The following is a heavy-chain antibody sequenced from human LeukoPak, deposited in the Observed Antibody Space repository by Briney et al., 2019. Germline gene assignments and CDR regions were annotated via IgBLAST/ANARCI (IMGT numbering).Heavy chain of an antibody. V-gene: IGHV1-69*05. CDR1: GGTFSSYA. CDR3: ASCGLTYYYYMDV. CDR2: IIPIFGTA. Sequence: SVKVSCKASGGTFSSYAISWVRQAPGQGLEWMGGIIPIFGTANYAQKFQGRATITTDESTSTAYMELSSLRSEDTAVHYCASCGLTYYYYMDVWGKGTTVTVSS. D-gene: IGHD3/OR15-3a*01. J-gene: IGHJ6*03.